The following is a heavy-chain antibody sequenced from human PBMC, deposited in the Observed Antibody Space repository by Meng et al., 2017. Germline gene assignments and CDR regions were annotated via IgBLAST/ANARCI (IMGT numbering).Heavy chain of an antibody. Sequence: ASAKVFCKASGYTFTRYAMYWVRQAPGQRLEWMGWINAGNGNTKYSQKFQGRVTITRDTSASTAYMELSSLRSEDTAVYYCARGSVAVASPVDYWGQGTLVTVSS. J-gene: IGHJ4*02. D-gene: IGHD6-19*01. CDR1: GYTFTRYA. CDR3: ARGSVAVASPVDY. CDR2: INAGNGNT. V-gene: IGHV1-3*01.